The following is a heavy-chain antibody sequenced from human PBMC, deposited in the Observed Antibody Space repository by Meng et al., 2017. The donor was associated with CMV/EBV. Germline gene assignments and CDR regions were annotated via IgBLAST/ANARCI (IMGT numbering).Heavy chain of an antibody. CDR1: EYTFTGYY. CDR3: ARVMVRGVDYAFDI. CDR2: INPNSGGT. V-gene: IGHV1-2*02. D-gene: IGHD3-10*01. J-gene: IGHJ3*02. Sequence: ASVKVSCKASEYTFTGYYMHWVRQAPGQGLEWMGWINPNSGGTNYAQKFQGRVTMTRDTSISTAYMELSRLRSDDTAVYYCARVMVRGVDYAFDIWGQGTMVTVSS.